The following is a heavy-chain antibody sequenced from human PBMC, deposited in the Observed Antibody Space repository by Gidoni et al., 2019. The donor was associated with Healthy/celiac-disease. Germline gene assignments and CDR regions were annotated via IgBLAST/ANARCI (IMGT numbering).Heavy chain of an antibody. CDR1: GGSISSGSYY. CDR2: IYTSGST. Sequence: QVQLQESGPGLVKPSQTLSLTCTVSGGSISSGSYYWSWIRQPAGKGLEWIGRIYTSGSTNYNPSLKSRVTISVDTSKNQFSLKLSSVTAADTAVYYCARTKVNWDFDYWGQGTLVTVSS. V-gene: IGHV4-61*02. CDR3: ARTKVNWDFDY. D-gene: IGHD7-27*01. J-gene: IGHJ4*02.